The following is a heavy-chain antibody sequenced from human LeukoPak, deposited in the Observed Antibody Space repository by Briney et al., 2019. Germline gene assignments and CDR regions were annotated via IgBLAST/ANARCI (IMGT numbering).Heavy chain of an antibody. J-gene: IGHJ4*02. CDR1: GFTFSSYE. CDR2: ISSSGSTI. CDR3: ARNPARFGEFFGY. V-gene: IGHV3-48*03. Sequence: GGSLRLSCAASGFTFSSYEMNWVRQAPGKGLEWVSYISSSGSTIYYADSVKGRFTISRDNAKNSLYLQMNSLRAEDTAVYYCARNPARFGEFFGYWGQGTLVTVSS. D-gene: IGHD3-10*01.